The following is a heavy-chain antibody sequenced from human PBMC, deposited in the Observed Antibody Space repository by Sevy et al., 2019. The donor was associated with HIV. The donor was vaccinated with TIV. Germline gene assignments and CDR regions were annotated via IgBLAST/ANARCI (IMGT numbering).Heavy chain of an antibody. J-gene: IGHJ4*02. V-gene: IGHV3-7*01. CDR2: IKQDGSKN. D-gene: IGHD3-16*01. Sequence: GGSLRLSCAASGFTFSDSWMSWVRQAPEKGLEWVANIKQDGSKNYYVDSVKGRFIVSRDNAKKSLYLEMSSLRAEDTAVYYCARLKLHYDPYYFDLWCQGTLVTVSS. CDR3: ARLKLHYDPYYFDL. CDR1: GFTFSDSW.